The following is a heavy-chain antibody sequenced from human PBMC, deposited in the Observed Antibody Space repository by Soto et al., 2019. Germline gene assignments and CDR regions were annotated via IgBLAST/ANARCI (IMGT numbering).Heavy chain of an antibody. CDR1: GYSFTSYW. Sequence: GESLKISCEGSGYSFTSYWISWVRQMPGKGLEWMGRIDPSDSYTNYSPSFQGHVTISADKSISTAYLQWSSLKASDTAMYYCASEPTAYCSSTSCRSDYWGQGTLVTVSS. D-gene: IGHD2-2*01. CDR3: ASEPTAYCSSTSCRSDY. V-gene: IGHV5-10-1*01. CDR2: IDPSDSYT. J-gene: IGHJ4*02.